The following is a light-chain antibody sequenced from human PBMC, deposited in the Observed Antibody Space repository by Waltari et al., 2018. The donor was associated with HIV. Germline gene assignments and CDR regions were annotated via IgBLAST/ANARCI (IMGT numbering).Light chain of an antibody. Sequence: DVVMTHSPDALAVFLVAMATSNCHATHSVFYTPNAKNYIAWYQQRPGQVPKLLIYWASTREFGVSARFSGSGSGTNFTLTITSLQAEDVAVYYCQQYYSPPPTFGQGTKVEIK. J-gene: IGKJ1*01. V-gene: IGKV4-1*01. CDR1: HSVFYTPNAKNY. CDR2: WAS. CDR3: QQYYSPPPT.